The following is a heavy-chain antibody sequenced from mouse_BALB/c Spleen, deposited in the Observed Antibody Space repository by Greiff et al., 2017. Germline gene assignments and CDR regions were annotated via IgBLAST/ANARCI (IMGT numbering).Heavy chain of an antibody. CDR1: GFTFSSYG. CDR2: ISSGGSYT. J-gene: IGHJ4*01. CDR3: ARRGDYAMDY. Sequence: EVKLMESGGDLVKPGGSLKLSCAASGFTFSSYGMSWVRQTPDKRLEWVATISSGGSYTNYPDSVKGRFTISRDNAKNTLYLQMSSLKSEDTAMYYCARRGDYAMDYWGQGTSVTVAS. V-gene: IGHV5-6*02.